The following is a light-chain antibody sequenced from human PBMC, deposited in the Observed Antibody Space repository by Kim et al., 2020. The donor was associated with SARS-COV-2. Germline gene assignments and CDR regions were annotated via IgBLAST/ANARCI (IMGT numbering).Light chain of an antibody. CDR1: SVRRYY. J-gene: IGLJ2*01. CDR3: NSRDSSGNHLDVV. CDR2: GKN. V-gene: IGLV3-19*01. Sequence: GPTSRITCQGDSVRRYYPSWYQQTTGQAPVLLIYGKNNRPSGIPDRFSGSGSGNTASLTISGAQAEDEADYYCNSRDSSGNHLDVVFGGGTQLTVL.